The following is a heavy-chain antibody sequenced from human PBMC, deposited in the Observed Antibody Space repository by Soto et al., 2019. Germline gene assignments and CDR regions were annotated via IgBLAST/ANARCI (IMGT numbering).Heavy chain of an antibody. D-gene: IGHD3-16*01. V-gene: IGHV4-31*03. Sequence: QVQRQESGPGLVKPSQTLSLTCTVSGGSIRRGGYYWSWIRQHPGKGLEWIGSIYYSGSTDYNPSLKSRVTISVDTSKNQFSLKLSSVTDADTAVYYCARGVLHWGQGTLVTVSS. CDR1: GGSIRRGGYY. J-gene: IGHJ4*02. CDR2: IYYSGST. CDR3: ARGVLH.